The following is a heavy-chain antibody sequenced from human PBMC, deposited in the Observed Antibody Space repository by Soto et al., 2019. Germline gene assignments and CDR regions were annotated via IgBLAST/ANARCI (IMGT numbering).Heavy chain of an antibody. J-gene: IGHJ5*02. CDR1: GDTLNSYV. CDR3: ATDPTVTSTGWFDP. CDR2: INPIFGTP. Sequence: SVKISCKASGDTLNSYVISWVRQAPGQGLEWMGRINPIFGTPNYAQKFQGRVTITADESTNTAYMELTSLRSEDTAMYYCATDPTVTSTGWFDPWGQGTLVTVSS. V-gene: IGHV1-69*13. D-gene: IGHD3-22*01.